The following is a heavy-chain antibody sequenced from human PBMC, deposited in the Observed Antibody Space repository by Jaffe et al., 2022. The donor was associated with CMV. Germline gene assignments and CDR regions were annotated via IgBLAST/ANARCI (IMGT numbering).Heavy chain of an antibody. J-gene: IGHJ4*02. CDR2: ISETGGST. CDR3: DGADF. Sequence: EVQLLESGGGFVQPGGSLRLSCAASGFAFSNYAMSWARQAPGKGLEWVSTISETGGSTFYADSVKGRFTISRDNSRNTLYLQMNSLRAEDTAIYYCDGADFWGQGTLVTVSS. D-gene: IGHD1-26*01. CDR1: GFAFSNYA. V-gene: IGHV3-23*01.